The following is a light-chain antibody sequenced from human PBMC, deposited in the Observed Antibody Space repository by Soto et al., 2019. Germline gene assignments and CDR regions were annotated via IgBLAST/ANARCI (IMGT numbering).Light chain of an antibody. CDR3: HQRRTWPLT. Sequence: EVVLTQTPATLSLSPEERATLSCRASHSVKSYLVWYQQKPGQTPRLLIYDASNRATGIPARFSGSGSETDFTLTISSLEPEDFAVYYCHQRRTWPLTFGGGTRVEIK. CDR1: HSVKSY. V-gene: IGKV3-11*01. CDR2: DAS. J-gene: IGKJ4*01.